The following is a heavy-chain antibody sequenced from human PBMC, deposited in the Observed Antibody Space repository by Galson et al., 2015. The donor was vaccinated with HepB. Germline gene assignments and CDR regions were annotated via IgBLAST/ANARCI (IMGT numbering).Heavy chain of an antibody. D-gene: IGHD3-10*01. Sequence: SLRLSCAASGFTASSNYMNWVRQAPGKGLEWVSLIYRSGGTLYADSVKGRFTISRDNSKNTLYLQMNSLRAEDTAVYYCAKEYGSGSPYWGQGTLVTVSS. J-gene: IGHJ4*02. CDR1: GFTASSNY. CDR2: IYRSGGT. V-gene: IGHV3-66*03. CDR3: AKEYGSGSPY.